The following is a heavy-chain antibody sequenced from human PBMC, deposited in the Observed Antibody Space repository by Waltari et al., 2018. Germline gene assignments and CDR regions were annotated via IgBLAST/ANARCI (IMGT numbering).Heavy chain of an antibody. CDR2: ISGSCGST. J-gene: IGHJ4*02. D-gene: IGHD5-12*01. V-gene: IGHV3-23*01. CDR1: GFTFSSYA. CDR3: AKEWLRFFDY. Sequence: EVQLLESGGGLVPLGGSLGLSCAASGFTFSSYAMSWVRQAPGEGLVWDSAISGSCGSTYYADSGKGRFTIARDKSKNTLYLQMNGLRAEDTAGYYCAKEWLRFFDYWGQGTLVTVSS.